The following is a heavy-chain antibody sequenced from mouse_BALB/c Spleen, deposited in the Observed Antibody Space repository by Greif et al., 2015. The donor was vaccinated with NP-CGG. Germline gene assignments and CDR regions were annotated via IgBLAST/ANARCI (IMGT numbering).Heavy chain of an antibody. CDR3: ARSPFDY. CDR1: GYTFTSYW. Sequence: VQVVESGAELAKPGASVKMSCKASGYTFTSYWMHWVKQRPGQGLEWIGYINPSTGYTEYNQKFKDKATLTADKSSSTAYMQLSSLTSEDSAVYYCARSPFDYWGQGTTLTVSS. V-gene: IGHV1-7*01. CDR2: INPSTGYT. J-gene: IGHJ2*01.